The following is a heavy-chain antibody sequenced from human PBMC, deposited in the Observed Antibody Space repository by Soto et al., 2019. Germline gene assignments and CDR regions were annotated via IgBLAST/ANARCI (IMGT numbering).Heavy chain of an antibody. CDR2: IGSAGDT. J-gene: IGHJ6*02. Sequence: EVQLVESGGGLVQPGGSLTLSCAASGFTFSRFDMHWVRQVTGKGLEWVSTIGSAGDTYYSGSVRGRFTISRGNAKNSLNLQMNSLRAGDTAVYYCARGDEGLYDYGMDVWGQGTTVTVS. CDR3: ARGDEGLYDYGMDV. D-gene: IGHD2-21*02. CDR1: GFTFSRFD. V-gene: IGHV3-13*01.